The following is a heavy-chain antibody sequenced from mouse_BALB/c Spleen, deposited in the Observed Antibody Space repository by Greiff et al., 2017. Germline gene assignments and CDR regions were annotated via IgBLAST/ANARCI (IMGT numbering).Heavy chain of an antibody. CDR3: ARFITTVVAPYFDY. CDR1: GYAFTSYN. CDR2: IDPYNGGT. Sequence: EVQRVESGPELVKPGASVKVSCKASGYAFTSYNMYWVKQSHGKSLEWIGYIDPYNGGTSYNQKFKGKATLTVDKSSSTAYMHLNSLTSEDSAVYYCARFITTVVAPYFDYGGQGTTLTVSS. J-gene: IGHJ2*01. V-gene: IGHV1S135*01. D-gene: IGHD1-1*01.